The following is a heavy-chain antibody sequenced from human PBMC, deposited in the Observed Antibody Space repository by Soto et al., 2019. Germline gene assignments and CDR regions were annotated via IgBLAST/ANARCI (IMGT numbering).Heavy chain of an antibody. Sequence: SQTLSLTCVISGDSVTSNSAAWNWIRQSPSRGLEWLGRTFYRSTWYNEYALSVKSRITIISDIAKNQISLHLKSVSPEDAARYYCVSERDVWFFDSWGQGSLVTVSS. J-gene: IGHJ4*02. V-gene: IGHV6-1*01. CDR3: VSERDVWFFDS. D-gene: IGHD3-9*01. CDR1: GDSVTSNSAA. CDR2: TFYRSTWYN.